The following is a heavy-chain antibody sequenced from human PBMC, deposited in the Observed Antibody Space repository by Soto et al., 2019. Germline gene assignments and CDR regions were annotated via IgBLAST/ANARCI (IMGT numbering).Heavy chain of an antibody. CDR1: GGSFSGYY. CDR3: ARVDDFWSGPPRGGGDY. V-gene: IGHV4-34*01. CDR2: INHSGST. D-gene: IGHD3-3*01. Sequence: KTSETLSLTCAVYGGSFSGYYWSWIRQPPGKGLEWIGEINHSGSTNYNPSLKSRVTISVDTSKNQFSLKLSSVTAADTAVYYCARVDDFWSGPPRGGGDYWGQGTLVTVSS. J-gene: IGHJ4*02.